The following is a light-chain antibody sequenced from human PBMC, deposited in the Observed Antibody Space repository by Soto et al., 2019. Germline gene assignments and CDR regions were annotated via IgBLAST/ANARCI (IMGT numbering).Light chain of an antibody. Sequence: DIQMTQSPSSLSASVGESVTITCRASQVISNSLAWYQENPGKAPKLLIYAASTLESGVPSRFSGTVSGTDFSLTITSLQAEDFATYCCQQLFVPPFTFGQGTRLEIK. V-gene: IGKV1-9*01. J-gene: IGKJ5*01. CDR2: AAS. CDR1: QVISNS. CDR3: QQLFVPPFT.